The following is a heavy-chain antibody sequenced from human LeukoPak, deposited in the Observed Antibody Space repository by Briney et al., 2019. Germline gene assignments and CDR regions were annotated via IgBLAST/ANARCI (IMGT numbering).Heavy chain of an antibody. CDR1: GFTFSSDG. D-gene: IGHD3-22*01. Sequence: PGGSLRLSCAAAGFTFSSDGMHWVRQVPGKGLEWVAFIRYDGSNKYYADSVKGRFTISRDNSKNTLYLQMNSLRAEDTAVYYCAKFSLEVVIRADDAFDIWGQGTMVTVSS. J-gene: IGHJ3*02. CDR3: AKFSLEVVIRADDAFDI. V-gene: IGHV3-30*02. CDR2: IRYDGSNK.